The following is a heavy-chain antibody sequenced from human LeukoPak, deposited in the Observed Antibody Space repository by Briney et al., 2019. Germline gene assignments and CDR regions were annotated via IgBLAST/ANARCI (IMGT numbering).Heavy chain of an antibody. Sequence: GASVKVSCKASGYTFTGYYMHWVRQAPGQGLEWMGWINPNSGGTNYAQKLQGRVTMTTDTSTSTAYMELRSLRSDDTAVYYCARGPSREYDFWSGYYSPDFDYWGQGTLVTVSS. CDR3: ARGPSREYDFWSGYYSPDFDY. V-gene: IGHV1-2*02. J-gene: IGHJ4*02. D-gene: IGHD3-3*01. CDR2: INPNSGGT. CDR1: GYTFTGYY.